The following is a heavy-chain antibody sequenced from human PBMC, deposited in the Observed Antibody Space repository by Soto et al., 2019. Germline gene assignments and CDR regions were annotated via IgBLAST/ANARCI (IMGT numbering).Heavy chain of an antibody. J-gene: IGHJ4*02. CDR2: ISYDGSNK. Sequence: QVQLVESGGGVVQPGRSLRLSCAASGFTFSSYAMHWVRQAPGKGLEWVAVISYDGSNKYYADSVKGRFTISRDNSKNALYMQMNSLRAEDTAVYYCAGDRDGYFDYCGQGTLVTVSS. V-gene: IGHV3-30-3*01. CDR1: GFTFSSYA. CDR3: AGDRDGYFDY.